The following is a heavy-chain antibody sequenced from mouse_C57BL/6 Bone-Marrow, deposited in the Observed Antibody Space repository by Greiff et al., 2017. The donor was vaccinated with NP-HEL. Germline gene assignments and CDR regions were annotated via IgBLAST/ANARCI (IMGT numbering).Heavy chain of an antibody. CDR3: ASSAQATSLDY. CDR1: GYTFTSYW. J-gene: IGHJ2*01. V-gene: IGHV1-64*01. D-gene: IGHD3-2*02. Sequence: QVQLQQPGAELVKPGASVKLPCKASGYTFTSYWMHWVKQRPGQGLEWIGMIHPNSGSTNYNEKFKSKATLTVDKSSSTAYMQLSSLTSEDSAVYYCASSAQATSLDYWGQGTTLTVSS. CDR2: IHPNSGST.